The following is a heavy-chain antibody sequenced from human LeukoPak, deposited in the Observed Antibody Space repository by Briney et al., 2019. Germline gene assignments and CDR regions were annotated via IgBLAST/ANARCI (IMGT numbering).Heavy chain of an antibody. CDR3: ASQGYCSGGSCYAPAY. V-gene: IGHV1-69*13. J-gene: IGHJ4*02. D-gene: IGHD2-15*01. Sequence: SVKLSCKASGGTFSSYAISWVRQAPGQGLELMGGSIPNFGTAHYDQKFPGRVTITADESTSTGYMELSSMRSEETAVYSCASQGYCSGGSCYAPAYWGQGTLVPVSS. CDR1: GGTFSSYA. CDR2: SIPNFGTA.